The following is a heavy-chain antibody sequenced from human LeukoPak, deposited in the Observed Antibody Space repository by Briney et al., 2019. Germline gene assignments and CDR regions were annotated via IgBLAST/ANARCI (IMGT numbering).Heavy chain of an antibody. CDR2: ISWDGGST. J-gene: IGHJ4*02. Sequence: GGSLRLSCAASGFTFSSYWMHWVRQAPGKGLEWVSLISWDGGSTYYADSVKGRLTISRDNSKNSLYLQMNSLRTEDTALYYCAKDHPVGSYFDYWGQGTLVTVSS. D-gene: IGHD1-26*01. CDR1: GFTFSSYW. V-gene: IGHV3-43*01. CDR3: AKDHPVGSYFDY.